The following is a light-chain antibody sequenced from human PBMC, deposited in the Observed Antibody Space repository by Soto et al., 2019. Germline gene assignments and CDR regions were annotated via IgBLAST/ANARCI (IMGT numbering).Light chain of an antibody. J-gene: IGLJ1*01. CDR3: CSYAGGLTSAGYV. CDR2: EGS. CDR1: SSDVGSYTL. V-gene: IGLV2-23*01. Sequence: QSALTQPASVSGSPGQSITISCTGTSSDVGSYTLVSWYQQHPGEAPKLIIYEGSKRPSGVSNRFSGSKSVNTASLTISGLRAEDEADYYCCSYAGGLTSAGYVFRTATKVTVL.